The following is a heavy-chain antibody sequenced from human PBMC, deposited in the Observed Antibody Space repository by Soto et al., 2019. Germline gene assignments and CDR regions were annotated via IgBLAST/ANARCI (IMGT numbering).Heavy chain of an antibody. J-gene: IGHJ6*02. Sequence: RWESLKISCKGSGYSFTSYWISWVRQMPGKGLEWMGRIDPSDSYTNYSPSFQGHVTISADKSISTAYLQWSSLKASDTAMYYCARQQLGYYYYGMDVWGQGTTVTVSS. D-gene: IGHD6-13*01. CDR1: GYSFTSYW. CDR2: IDPSDSYT. V-gene: IGHV5-10-1*01. CDR3: ARQQLGYYYYGMDV.